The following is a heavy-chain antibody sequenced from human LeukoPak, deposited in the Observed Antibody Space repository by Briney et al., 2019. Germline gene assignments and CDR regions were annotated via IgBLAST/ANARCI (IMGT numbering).Heavy chain of an antibody. CDR2: IYYSGST. V-gene: IGHV4-39*01. CDR3: AIRAQDDFWSGYRQTFDI. Sequence: SETLSLTCTVSGGSIRSSSYYWGWIRQPPGKGLEWIGSIYYSGSTYYNPSLKSRVTISVDTSKNQFSLKLSSVTAADTAVYYCAIRAQDDFWSGYRQTFDIWGQGTMVTVS. D-gene: IGHD3-3*01. J-gene: IGHJ3*02. CDR1: GGSIRSSSYY.